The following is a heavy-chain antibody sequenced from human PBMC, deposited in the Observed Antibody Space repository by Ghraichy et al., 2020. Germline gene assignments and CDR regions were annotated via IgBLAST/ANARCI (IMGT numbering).Heavy chain of an antibody. Sequence: GGSLRLSCAASGFTLNTYSMNWVRQAPGKGLEWVSYISSSSGRIYYADSVKGRFSISRDNAKNSLYLQMNSLRDEDTAVYYCARGGSGYSSGWSLDYWGQGALVTVSS. J-gene: IGHJ4*02. V-gene: IGHV3-48*02. D-gene: IGHD6-19*01. CDR3: ARGGSGYSSGWSLDY. CDR2: ISSSSGRI. CDR1: GFTLNTYS.